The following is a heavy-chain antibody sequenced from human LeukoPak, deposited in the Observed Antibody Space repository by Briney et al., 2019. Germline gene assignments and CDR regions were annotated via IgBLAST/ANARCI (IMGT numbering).Heavy chain of an antibody. V-gene: IGHV4-61*02. CDR1: GGSISSGSYY. D-gene: IGHD6-19*01. CDR3: ARHAPSDTSGWYYFDY. Sequence: SETLSLTCTVSGGSISSGSYYWSWIRQPAGKGLEWIGRIYTSGSTNYNPSLKSRVTISVDTSKNQFSLKLRSLTAADSAVYYCARHAPSDTSGWYYFDYWGQGILVTVSS. CDR2: IYTSGST. J-gene: IGHJ4*02.